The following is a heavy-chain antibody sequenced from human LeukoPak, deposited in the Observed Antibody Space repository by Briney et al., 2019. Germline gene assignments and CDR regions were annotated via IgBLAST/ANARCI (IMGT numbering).Heavy chain of an antibody. V-gene: IGHV4-4*07. CDR3: ARETEVPGGRSWDF. CDR1: GGSISSYY. D-gene: IGHD6-19*01. J-gene: IGHJ4*02. CDR2: IHPSGTT. Sequence: PSETQSLTCIVSGGSISSYYWTWIRQPAGKGLEWVGRIHPSGTTNHNPSLKSRVIMSLDMSNNQFSLKVRSVTAADTAVYYCARETEVPGGRSWDFWGQGTLVTVSS.